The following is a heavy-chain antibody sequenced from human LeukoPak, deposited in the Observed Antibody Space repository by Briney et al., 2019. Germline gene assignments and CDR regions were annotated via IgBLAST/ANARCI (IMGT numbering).Heavy chain of an antibody. CDR3: ARSSYPCYFDY. Sequence: QPGGPLRLSCGASGFSFSSYWMHWVRQAPGKGLMWVSRVNNDGSSTTYADSVEGRFTISRDNARNTLYLQMNSLRAEDTAVYYCARSSYPCYFDYWGQGTLVTVSS. D-gene: IGHD6-19*01. CDR2: VNNDGSST. V-gene: IGHV3-74*01. J-gene: IGHJ4*02. CDR1: GFSFSSYW.